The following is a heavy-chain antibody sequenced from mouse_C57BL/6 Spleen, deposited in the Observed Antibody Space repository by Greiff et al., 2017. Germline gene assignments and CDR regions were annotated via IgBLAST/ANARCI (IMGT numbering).Heavy chain of an antibody. CDR2: FYPGSGSI. J-gene: IGHJ3*01. D-gene: IGHD1-1*01. V-gene: IGHV1-62-2*01. Sequence: QLKESGAELVKPGASVKLSCKASGYTFTEYTIHWVKQRSGQGLEWIGWFYPGSGSIKYNEKFKYKATLTADKSSSTVYMELSRLTSEDSAVYFCARHEDGSSPFAYWGQGTLVTVSA. CDR3: ARHEDGSSPFAY. CDR1: GYTFTEYT.